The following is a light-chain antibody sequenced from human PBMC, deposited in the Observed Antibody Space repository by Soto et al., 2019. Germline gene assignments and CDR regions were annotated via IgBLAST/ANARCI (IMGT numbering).Light chain of an antibody. Sequence: EIVLTQSPGTLSFSPGERATLSCRASQSVSSSYLAWYQQKPVQAPRLLIYGASSRATGIPDRFSGSGSGTDFTFTISRIESEDFAVYYCQQYGSSPRFTFGPGTKVDI. CDR3: QQYGSSPRFT. V-gene: IGKV3-20*01. CDR2: GAS. J-gene: IGKJ3*01. CDR1: QSVSSSY.